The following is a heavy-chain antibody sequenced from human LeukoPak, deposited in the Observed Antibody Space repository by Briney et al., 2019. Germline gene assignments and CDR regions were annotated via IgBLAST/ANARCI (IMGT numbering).Heavy chain of an antibody. D-gene: IGHD2-15*01. V-gene: IGHV1-69*01. CDR1: GGTFSSYA. CDR3: AGGYCSGGSCYSGNYYYYMDV. CDR2: IIPIFGTA. Sequence: SVKVSCKASGGTFSSYAISWVRQAPGQGLEWMGGIIPIFGTANYAQKFQGRVTITADESTSTAYMELSSQRSEDTAVYYCAGGYCSGGSCYSGNYYYYMDVWGKGTTVTVSS. J-gene: IGHJ6*03.